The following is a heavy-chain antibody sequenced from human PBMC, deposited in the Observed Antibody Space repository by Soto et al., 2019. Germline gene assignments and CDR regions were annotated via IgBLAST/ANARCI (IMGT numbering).Heavy chain of an antibody. CDR1: GFTFNSLS. Sequence: GVSLRLSCTSSGFTFNSLSLHWVRQGPDKGLEWVAVVSFDGKVTYYADSVKGRFTVSRDNSKNTIYLQANGLRAEDTAVYYCAREPYGDSQYFDYWGQGT. D-gene: IGHD2-21*02. CDR2: VSFDGKVT. CDR3: AREPYGDSQYFDY. J-gene: IGHJ4*02. V-gene: IGHV3-30*04.